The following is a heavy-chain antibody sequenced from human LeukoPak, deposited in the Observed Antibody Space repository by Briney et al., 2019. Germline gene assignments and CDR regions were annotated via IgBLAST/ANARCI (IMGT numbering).Heavy chain of an antibody. CDR3: ARDKRRDDYTGYYFDY. V-gene: IGHV4-59*01. CDR1: GGSINKYN. D-gene: IGHD5-24*01. J-gene: IGHJ4*02. Sequence: KPSETLSLTCTVSGGSINKYNWSWIRQPPGKGLEWIGHIYYSGSTNYHPSLKSRVTIAVDTSKNQFSLKLSSVTAADTAVYYCARDKRRDDYTGYYFDYWGQGTLVTVSS. CDR2: IYYSGST.